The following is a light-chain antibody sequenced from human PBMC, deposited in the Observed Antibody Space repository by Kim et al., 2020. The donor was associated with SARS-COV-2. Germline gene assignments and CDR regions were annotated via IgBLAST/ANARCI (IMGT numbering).Light chain of an antibody. Sequence: DIQMTQSPSSLSASVGDRVNITCRASQGIGNYLAWYQQKPGKLPELLIYAASALQSGVPFRFSGSGSGTDFTLTINSLQPEDVATYFCQKYNSAPWTFSQGTKVDIK. V-gene: IGKV1-27*01. CDR1: QGIGNY. CDR3: QKYNSAPWT. CDR2: AAS. J-gene: IGKJ1*01.